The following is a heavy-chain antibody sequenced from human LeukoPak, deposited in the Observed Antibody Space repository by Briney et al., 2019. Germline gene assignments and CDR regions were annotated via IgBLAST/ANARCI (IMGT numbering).Heavy chain of an antibody. V-gene: IGHV3-30-3*01. J-gene: IGHJ6*04. CDR3: SRGRYGDCSRGGYYYGMDV. D-gene: IGHD4-17*01. CDR1: GFTFSSYA. Sequence: PGRSLRLSCVASGFTFSSYAMHWVRQAPGKGLEWVAVIAFYGSNALYADSVKGRFTISRDISKSTLYLEMNSLKAEDSAIYYCSRGRYGDCSRGGYYYGMDVWGKGTTVTVSS. CDR2: IAFYGSNA.